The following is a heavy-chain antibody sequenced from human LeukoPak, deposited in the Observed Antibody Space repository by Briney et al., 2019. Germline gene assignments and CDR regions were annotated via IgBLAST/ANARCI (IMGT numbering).Heavy chain of an antibody. CDR3: ARRGGLLWFGEFPFDP. CDR1: GGSFSGYY. CDR2: INHSGST. V-gene: IGHV4-34*01. D-gene: IGHD3-10*01. Sequence: PSETLPLTCAVYGGSFSGYYWSWIRQPPGKGLEWIGEINHSGSTNYNPSLKSRVTISVDTSKNQFSLKLSSVTAADTAVYYCARRGGLLWFGEFPFDPWGQGTLVTVSS. J-gene: IGHJ5*02.